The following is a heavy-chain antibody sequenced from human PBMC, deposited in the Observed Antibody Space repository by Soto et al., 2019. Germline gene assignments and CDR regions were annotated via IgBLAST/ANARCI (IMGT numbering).Heavy chain of an antibody. J-gene: IGHJ4*02. CDR3: AKSVVVVVAAQYYFDY. CDR1: GFTFSSYA. D-gene: IGHD2-15*01. Sequence: GGSLRLSCAASGFTFSSYAMSWVRQAPGKGLEWVSAISGSGGSTYYADSVKGRFTISRDNSKNTLYLQMNSLRAEDTAVYYCAKSVVVVVAAQYYFDYWGQGTLVTVSS. CDR2: ISGSGGST. V-gene: IGHV3-23*01.